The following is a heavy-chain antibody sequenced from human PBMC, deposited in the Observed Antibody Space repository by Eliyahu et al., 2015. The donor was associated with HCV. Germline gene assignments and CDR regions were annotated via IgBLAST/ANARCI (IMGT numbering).Heavy chain of an antibody. CDR3: ARSSQPPWYTMIRGHYYYYGFDV. D-gene: IGHD2-2*02. V-gene: IGHV4-34*12. Sequence: QVQLQQWGAGLLKPSATLSLTCAVHGXSFSGHYWTWIRQSPGKAPEWIGNIIHNGDTNYNPSLRSRTTISRDTSKNQFSLTLTSLTAADTGVYYCARSSQPPWYTMIRGHYYYYGFDVWGQGTTVTVSS. CDR1: GXSFSGHY. J-gene: IGHJ6*02. CDR2: IIHNGDT.